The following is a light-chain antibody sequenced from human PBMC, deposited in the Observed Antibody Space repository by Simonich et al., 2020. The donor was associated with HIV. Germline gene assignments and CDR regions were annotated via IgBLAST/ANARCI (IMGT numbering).Light chain of an antibody. J-gene: IGKJ2*01. CDR3: QQYYSIPYT. Sequence: DIVMTQSPDSLAVSLGERATINCKSSQSVLYSSSNKNDLAWYQQKPGQPPKLLIYWASTRESGVPDRFRGSGSGTVFTLTISSLQAEDVAVYYCQQYYSIPYTFGQGTKLEIK. V-gene: IGKV4-1*01. CDR2: WAS. CDR1: QSVLYSSSNKND.